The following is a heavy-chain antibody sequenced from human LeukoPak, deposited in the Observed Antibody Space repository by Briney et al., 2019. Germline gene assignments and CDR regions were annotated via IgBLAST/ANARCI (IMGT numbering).Heavy chain of an antibody. Sequence: GGSLRLSCAASGFTFSSYWMSWVRQAPGKGLEWVANIKQDGSEKYSVDSVKGRFTISRDNAKNSLYMQMDSLRAEDTAVYYCARVMSASVWRSYGSYYYYYYMDIWGKGTTVTVSS. CDR2: IKQDGSEK. CDR1: GFTFSSYW. CDR3: ARVMSASVWRSYGSYYYYYYMDI. J-gene: IGHJ6*03. D-gene: IGHD3-16*01. V-gene: IGHV3-7*01.